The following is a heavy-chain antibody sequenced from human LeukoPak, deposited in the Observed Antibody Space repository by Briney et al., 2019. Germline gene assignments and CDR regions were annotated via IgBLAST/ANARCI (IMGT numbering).Heavy chain of an antibody. Sequence: ASVKVSCKASGYTFTRYGISWVRQAPGQGLEWMGWISANNGDTNSAQKFQGRVTITTDTSTSTAYMELRSLRSDDTAVYYCARDFFHGHCAGLSCFLLDYWGQGSLVTVSS. D-gene: IGHD2-15*01. CDR3: ARDFFHGHCAGLSCFLLDY. CDR1: GYTFTRYG. J-gene: IGHJ4*02. V-gene: IGHV1-18*01. CDR2: ISANNGDT.